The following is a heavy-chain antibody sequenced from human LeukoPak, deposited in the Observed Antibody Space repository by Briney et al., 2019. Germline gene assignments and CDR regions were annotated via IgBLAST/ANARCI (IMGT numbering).Heavy chain of an antibody. J-gene: IGHJ4*02. CDR3: AKGRPDIAVAGLFDY. V-gene: IGHV3-23*01. CDR2: ISGSGGST. Sequence: GGSLRLSCAVSGFTFDNFAMNWVRQPPGKGLEWVSAISGSGGSTYYADSVKGRFTISRDNSKNTLYLQMNSLRAEDTAVYYCAKGRPDIAVAGLFDYWGQGTLVTVSS. CDR1: GFTFDNFA. D-gene: IGHD6-19*01.